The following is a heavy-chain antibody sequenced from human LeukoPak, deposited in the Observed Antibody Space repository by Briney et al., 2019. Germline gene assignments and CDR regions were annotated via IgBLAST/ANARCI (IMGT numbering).Heavy chain of an antibody. CDR1: GFPSNSFW. CDR2: MNEYSTTI. CDR3: ARGGVNPVDH. D-gene: IGHD1-14*01. Sequence: GGSLRLSCAASGFPSNSFWMHWVRQGPGKGLVWVSDMNEYSTTIRYADSVKGRFTISRDNAKSILYLQMNNLRAEDTAMYFCARGGVNPVDHWGQGTLVTVSS. J-gene: IGHJ4*02. V-gene: IGHV3-74*01.